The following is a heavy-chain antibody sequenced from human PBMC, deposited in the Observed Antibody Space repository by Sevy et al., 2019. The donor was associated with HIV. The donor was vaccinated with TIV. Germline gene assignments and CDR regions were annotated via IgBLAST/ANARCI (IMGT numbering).Heavy chain of an antibody. CDR1: GFTFSRSS. CDR3: ARDRDGSGSSGGYGMDV. Sequence: GESLKISCAGSGFTFSRSSMNWVRQAPGKGLEWVSSISSSSSYIYYADSVKGRFTISRDNAKKSLYLQVNSLRAEDTAVYYCARDRDGSGSSGGYGMDVWGQGTTVTVSS. D-gene: IGHD3-10*01. V-gene: IGHV3-21*01. CDR2: ISSSSSYI. J-gene: IGHJ6*02.